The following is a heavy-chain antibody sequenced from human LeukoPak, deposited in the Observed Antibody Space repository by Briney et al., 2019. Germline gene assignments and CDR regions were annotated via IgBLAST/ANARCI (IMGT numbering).Heavy chain of an antibody. CDR3: ARVVFPSRVSDY. J-gene: IGHJ4*02. V-gene: IGHV3-7*01. Sequence: GGSLRLSCAASGFAFSSYWMSWVRQAPGKGLEWVANIKQDGSEKYYVDSVKGRFTISKDNAKNSLYLQMNSLRAEDTAVYYCARVVFPSRVSDYWGQGTLVTVSS. CDR2: IKQDGSEK. D-gene: IGHD2-21*01. CDR1: GFAFSSYW.